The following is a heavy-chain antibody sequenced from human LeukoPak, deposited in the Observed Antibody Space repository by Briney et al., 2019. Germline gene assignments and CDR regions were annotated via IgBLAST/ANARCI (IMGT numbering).Heavy chain of an antibody. Sequence: GGSLRLSCTASGFTFGDYAMSWVRQAPGKGLEWVGFIRSKAYGGTTEYAASVKGRFTISRDDSTSIAYLQMNSLKTEDTAVYYCTREENDSSGYYGLRYFDYWGQGTLVTVSS. D-gene: IGHD3-22*01. CDR3: TREENDSSGYYGLRYFDY. CDR1: GFTFGDYA. CDR2: IRSKAYGGTT. V-gene: IGHV3-49*04. J-gene: IGHJ4*02.